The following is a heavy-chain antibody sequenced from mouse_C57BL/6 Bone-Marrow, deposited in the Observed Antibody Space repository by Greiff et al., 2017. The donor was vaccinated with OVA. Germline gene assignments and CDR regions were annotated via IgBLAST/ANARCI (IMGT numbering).Heavy chain of an antibody. Sequence: EVKLMESGGGLVQPGGSLKLSCAASGFTFSDYYMYWVRQTPEKRLEWVAYISNGGGSTYYPDTVKGRFTISRDNAKNTLYLQMSRLKSEATAMYYCARQWGYPYYYAMDYWGQGTSVTVSS. J-gene: IGHJ4*01. CDR2: ISNGGGST. V-gene: IGHV5-12*01. CDR1: GFTFSDYY. D-gene: IGHD2-2*01. CDR3: ARQWGYPYYYAMDY.